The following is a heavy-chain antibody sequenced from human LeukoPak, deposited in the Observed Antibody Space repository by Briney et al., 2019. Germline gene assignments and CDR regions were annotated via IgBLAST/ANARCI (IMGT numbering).Heavy chain of an antibody. D-gene: IGHD2/OR15-2a*01. CDR1: GASVSSSH. CDR3: SEGYFEPFDH. V-gene: IGHV4-59*02. Sequence: SSETLSLTCLVYGASVSSSHWNWIRQFPGKGLEWIGCLSYTGKTDYNPSLTGRVTISLGTSKNQVSLKLRSVTAADTAVYYCSEGYFEPFDHWGQGILVTVSS. CDR2: LSYTGKT. J-gene: IGHJ4*02.